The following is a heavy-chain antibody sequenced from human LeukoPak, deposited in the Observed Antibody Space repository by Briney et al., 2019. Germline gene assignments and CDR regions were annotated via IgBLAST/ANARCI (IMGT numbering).Heavy chain of an antibody. Sequence: PGGSLRLSCAASGFTFSSYDMHWVRHAPGKGLEWVSYISRSGSTIYYGDSVKGRFTISRDNAKNSLYLQMSSLRAEDTAAYHCARGSVSSLSAFDIWGQGTMVTVYS. CDR2: ISRSGSTI. CDR1: GFTFSSYD. CDR3: ARGSVSSLSAFDI. J-gene: IGHJ3*02. D-gene: IGHD1-26*01. V-gene: IGHV3-48*03.